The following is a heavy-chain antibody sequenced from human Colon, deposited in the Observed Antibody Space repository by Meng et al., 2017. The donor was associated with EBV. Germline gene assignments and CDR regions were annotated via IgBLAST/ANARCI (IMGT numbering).Heavy chain of an antibody. J-gene: IGHJ4*02. CDR3: ARVVTALWGYYFDY. CDR1: GGSIGSSNL. D-gene: IGHD2-21*02. Sequence: VQLQRLVPGPGKPSGTLSLTCAGSGGSIGSSNLWSWVRQPSGKGLEWIGEIYHSGSTNYNPSLKSRVTISVDKSKNQFSLKLSSVTAADTAVYYCARVVTALWGYYFDYWGQGTLVTVSS. CDR2: IYHSGST. V-gene: IGHV4-4*02.